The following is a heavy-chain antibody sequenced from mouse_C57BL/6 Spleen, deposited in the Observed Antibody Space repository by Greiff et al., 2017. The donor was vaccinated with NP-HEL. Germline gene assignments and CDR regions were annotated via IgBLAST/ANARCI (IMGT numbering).Heavy chain of an antibody. CDR3: ARNYGSYWYFDV. D-gene: IGHD1-1*01. V-gene: IGHV1-69*01. J-gene: IGHJ1*03. CDR2: IDPSDSYT. CDR1: GYTFTSYW. Sequence: QVQLKQPGAELVMPGASVKLSCKASGYTFTSYWMHWVKQRPGQGLEWIGEIDPSDSYTNYNQKFKGKSTLTVDKSSSTAYMQLSSLTSEDSAVYYCARNYGSYWYFDVWGTGTTVTVSS.